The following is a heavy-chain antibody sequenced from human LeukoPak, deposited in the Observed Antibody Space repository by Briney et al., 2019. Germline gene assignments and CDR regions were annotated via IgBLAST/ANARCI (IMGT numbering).Heavy chain of an antibody. D-gene: IGHD1-26*01. CDR1: GYTFTSYY. CDR3: ARGLPYGTYSQDFDY. J-gene: IGHJ4*02. CDR2: INPSGGST. V-gene: IGHV1-46*01. Sequence: GASVNVSCKASGYTFTSYYMHWVRQAPGQGLEWMGIINPSGGSTKYAQKFQGRVTMTRDTSTSTVYMELSSLRSEDTAVYYCARGLPYGTYSQDFDYWGQGTLVTVSS.